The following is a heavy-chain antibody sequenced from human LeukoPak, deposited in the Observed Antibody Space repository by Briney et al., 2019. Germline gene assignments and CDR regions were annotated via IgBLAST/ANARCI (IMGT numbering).Heavy chain of an antibody. D-gene: IGHD6-19*01. CDR1: GFIFSSYS. Sequence: PGGSLRLSCAGSGFIFSSYSMNWVRQAPGKGLEWVSYISSSSSTIYYADSVKGRFTISRDNAKNSLYLQMNSLRAEDTAVYYCAREQWLVSDYWGQGTLVTVSS. CDR3: AREQWLVSDY. V-gene: IGHV3-48*01. CDR2: ISSSSSTI. J-gene: IGHJ4*02.